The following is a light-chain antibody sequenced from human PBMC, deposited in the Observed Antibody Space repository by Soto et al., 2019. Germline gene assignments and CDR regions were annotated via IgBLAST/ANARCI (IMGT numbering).Light chain of an antibody. J-gene: IGKJ2*01. Sequence: EIVLTQSPATLSLSPGERATLSYRASQSVSSYLAWYQQKPGQAPRLLIYDASNRATGIPARFSGSGSGTDFTLTISSLEPEDFAVYYCQQLSNWPPTFGQGTKLEIK. CDR1: QSVSSY. CDR3: QQLSNWPPT. V-gene: IGKV3-11*01. CDR2: DAS.